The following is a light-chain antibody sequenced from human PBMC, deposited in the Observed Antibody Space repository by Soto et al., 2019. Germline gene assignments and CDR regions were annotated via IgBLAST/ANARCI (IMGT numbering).Light chain of an antibody. Sequence: DIQMTQSPSSLSASIGDRITITCRASQSISTYLNWYQHKPGKAPSLLIYGASTLQSGVPSRFSGSGSATAFTLTISSLQPEDFATYYCQQTFITPPLTFGGGTKVEI. CDR1: QSISTY. CDR3: QQTFITPPLT. V-gene: IGKV1-39*01. CDR2: GAS. J-gene: IGKJ4*01.